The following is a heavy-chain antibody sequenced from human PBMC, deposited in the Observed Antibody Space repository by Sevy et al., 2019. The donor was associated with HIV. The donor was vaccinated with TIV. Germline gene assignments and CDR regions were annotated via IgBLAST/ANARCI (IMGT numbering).Heavy chain of an antibody. CDR2: IYYSGST. Sequence: TLSLTCTVSGGSISSYYWSWIRQPPGKGLECIGYIYYSGSTNYNPSLKSRVTISVDTSKNQFSLKLGSVTAADTAVYYCARAVYYYDSSGYYGGYYFDYWGQGTLVTVSS. V-gene: IGHV4-59*01. D-gene: IGHD3-22*01. CDR3: ARAVYYYDSSGYYGGYYFDY. J-gene: IGHJ4*02. CDR1: GGSISSYY.